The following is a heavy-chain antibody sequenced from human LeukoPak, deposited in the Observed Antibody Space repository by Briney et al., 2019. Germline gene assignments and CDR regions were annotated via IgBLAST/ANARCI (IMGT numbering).Heavy chain of an antibody. Sequence: GGSLRLSCAASGFTFSSYAMSWVRQAPGKGLEWVSAISGSGGSTYYADSVKGRFTISRDNSKNTLYLQMNSLKTEDTAVYYCAREDSGGSYYWGAFDIWGQGTMVTVSS. CDR2: ISGSGGST. CDR3: AREDSGGSYYWGAFDI. CDR1: GFTFSSYA. V-gene: IGHV3-23*01. J-gene: IGHJ3*02. D-gene: IGHD1-26*01.